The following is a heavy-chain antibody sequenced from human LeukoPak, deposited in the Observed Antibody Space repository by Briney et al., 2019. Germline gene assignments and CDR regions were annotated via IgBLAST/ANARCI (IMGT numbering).Heavy chain of an antibody. D-gene: IGHD3-9*01. CDR2: INHSGGT. CDR1: GGSFSGYY. V-gene: IGHV4-34*01. J-gene: IGHJ4*02. Sequence: SETLSLTCAVYGGSFSGYYWSWIRQPPGKGLEWIGEINHSGGTNYNPSLKSRVTISVDTSKNQFSLKLSSVTAADTAVYYCPREVRHYDILTGYRPMYYFDYWGQGTLVTVSS. CDR3: PREVRHYDILTGYRPMYYFDY.